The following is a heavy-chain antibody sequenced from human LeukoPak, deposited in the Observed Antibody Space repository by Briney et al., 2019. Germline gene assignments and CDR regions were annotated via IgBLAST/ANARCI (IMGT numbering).Heavy chain of an antibody. CDR2: IYSGGST. Sequence: GGSLRLSCSASGFTVSSSYMSWVRQAPGKGLEWVSVIYSGGSTYYADSVKGRFTISRDNSKNTLYLQMNSLRAEDTAVYYCARESITGHRDFDYWGQGTLVTVSS. J-gene: IGHJ4*02. CDR1: GFTVSSSY. D-gene: IGHD1-20*01. V-gene: IGHV3-53*01. CDR3: ARESITGHRDFDY.